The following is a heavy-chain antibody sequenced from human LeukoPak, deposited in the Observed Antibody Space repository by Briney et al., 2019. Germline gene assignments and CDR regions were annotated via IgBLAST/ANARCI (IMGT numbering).Heavy chain of an antibody. CDR1: GYTFTGYY. J-gene: IGHJ4*02. V-gene: IGHV1-2*02. CDR2: INPNSGGT. CDR3: ARRVAARGGYYFDY. Sequence: ASVKVSCKASGYTFTGYYMHWVRQAPGQGLEWMGWINPNSGGTNYAQKFQGRVTMTRDTSISTTYMELSRLRSDDTAVYYCARRVAARGGYYFDYWGQGTLVTVSS. D-gene: IGHD6-6*01.